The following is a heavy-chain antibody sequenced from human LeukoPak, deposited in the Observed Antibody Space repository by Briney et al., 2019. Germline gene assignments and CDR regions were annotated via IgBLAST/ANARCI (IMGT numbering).Heavy chain of an antibody. CDR3: ARGIVVVPAAMSGYWFDP. CDR1: GYSISSGYY. Sequence: SETLSLTCTVSGYSISSGYYWGWIRQPPGKGLEWIGSIYHSGSTYYNPSLKSRVTISVDTSKNQFSLKLSSVTAADTAVYYCARGIVVVPAAMSGYWFDPWGQGTLVTVSS. V-gene: IGHV4-38-2*02. D-gene: IGHD2-2*01. CDR2: IYHSGST. J-gene: IGHJ5*02.